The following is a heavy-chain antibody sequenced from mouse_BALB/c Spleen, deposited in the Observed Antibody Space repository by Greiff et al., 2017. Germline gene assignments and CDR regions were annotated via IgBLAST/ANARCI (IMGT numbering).Heavy chain of an antibody. J-gene: IGHJ4*01. V-gene: IGHV2-9*02. CDR1: GFSLTSYG. CDR2: IWAGGST. Sequence: VNVVESGPGLVAPSQSLSITCTVSGFSLTSYGVHWVRQPPGKGLEWLGVIWAGGSTNYNSALMSRLSISKDNSKSQVFLKMNSLQTDDTAMYYCAREGARATYYAMDYWGQGTSVTVSS. CDR3: AREGARATYYAMDY. D-gene: IGHD3-1*01.